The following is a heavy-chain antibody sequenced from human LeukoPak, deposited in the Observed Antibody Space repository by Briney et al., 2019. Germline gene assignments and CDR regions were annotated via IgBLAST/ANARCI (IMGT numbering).Heavy chain of an antibody. CDR3: ASLRYYYGSGSYEYAFDI. Sequence: PSETLSLTCTVSGDSITTYYWSWIRQPPGKGLEWIGYIYYSGSTNYNPSLKSRVTISVDTSKNQFSLKLSSVTAADTAVYYCASLRYYYGSGSYEYAFDIWGQGTMVTVSS. V-gene: IGHV4-59*01. CDR2: IYYSGST. D-gene: IGHD3-10*01. CDR1: GDSITTYY. J-gene: IGHJ3*02.